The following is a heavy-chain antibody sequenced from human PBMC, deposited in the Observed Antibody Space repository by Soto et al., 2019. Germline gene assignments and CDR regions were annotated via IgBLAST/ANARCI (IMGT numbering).Heavy chain of an antibody. CDR3: AIARGEWSLVFDN. CDR2: ISSSTRTI. D-gene: IGHD3-3*01. CDR1: GFSLSGNS. V-gene: IGHV3-48*01. J-gene: IGHJ4*02. Sequence: EVRLVESGGGLIQPGGSLRLSCEASGFSLSGNSMNWVRQVPGKGLEWISYISSSTRTIYYADSVEGRFTISRDDVKASLHLQMNSLRAEDTAVYYCAIARGEWSLVFDNWGQGTLVTVSS.